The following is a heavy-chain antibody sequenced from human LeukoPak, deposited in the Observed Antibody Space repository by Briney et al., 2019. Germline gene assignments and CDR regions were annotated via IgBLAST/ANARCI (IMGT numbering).Heavy chain of an antibody. CDR1: AFTFSSYG. CDR3: VKGPTLHSGGSDAFDI. D-gene: IGHD6-19*01. J-gene: IGHJ3*02. CDR2: ISGSGGEA. V-gene: IGHV3-23*01. Sequence: GGSLRLSCAVSAFTFSSYGMSWVRQAPGKGLEWVSGISGSGGEAYYTASVKGRFTIARDNSKSTLYLQMNSLRAEDTAVYYCVKGPTLHSGGSDAFDIWGQGTMVTVSS.